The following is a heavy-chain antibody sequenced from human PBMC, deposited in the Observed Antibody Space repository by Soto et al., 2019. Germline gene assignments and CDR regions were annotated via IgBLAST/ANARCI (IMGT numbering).Heavy chain of an antibody. V-gene: IGHV5-10-1*01. Sequence: PGESLKISCKGSGYSFTSYWISWVRQMPGKGLEWMGRIDPSDSYTNYSPSFQGHVTISADKSISTAYLQWSSLKASDTAMYYSARLLGYCSSTSCYALYGMDVWGQGTTVTVSS. CDR2: IDPSDSYT. CDR1: GYSFTSYW. J-gene: IGHJ6*02. D-gene: IGHD2-2*01. CDR3: ARLLGYCSSTSCYALYGMDV.